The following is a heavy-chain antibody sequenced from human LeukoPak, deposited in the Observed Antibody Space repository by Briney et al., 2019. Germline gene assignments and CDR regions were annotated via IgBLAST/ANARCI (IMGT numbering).Heavy chain of an antibody. Sequence: SGTLSLTCAVSVGSISSGNWWTWVRQSPGKGLEWIGEIYHKGTHNYNPSLKSRVTISTDTSKNHFSLNLNSVTAADTGVYYCVRGSRVYCGGDCYYYWGQATLVTV. CDR3: VRGSRVYCGGDCYYY. D-gene: IGHD2-21*02. CDR2: IYHKGTH. J-gene: IGHJ4*02. V-gene: IGHV4-4*02. CDR1: VGSISSGNW.